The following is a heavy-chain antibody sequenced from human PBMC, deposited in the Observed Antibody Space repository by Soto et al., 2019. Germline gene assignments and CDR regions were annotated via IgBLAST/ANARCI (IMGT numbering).Heavy chain of an antibody. CDR2: IKQDGSEK. J-gene: IGHJ4*02. D-gene: IGHD3-22*01. Sequence: EVQLVESGGGLVQPGGSLRLSCAASGFTFSSYWMSWVRQAPGKGLEWVANIKQDGSEKYYVDSVKGRFTISRDNSKNTLYLQMNSLRAEDTAVYYCAKEGGRGYSSGSKALDYWGQGTLVTVSS. CDR3: AKEGGRGYSSGSKALDY. V-gene: IGHV3-7*03. CDR1: GFTFSSYW.